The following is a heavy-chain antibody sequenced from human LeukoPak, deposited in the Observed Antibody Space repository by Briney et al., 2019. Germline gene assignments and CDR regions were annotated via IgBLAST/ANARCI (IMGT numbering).Heavy chain of an antibody. Sequence: GGSLRLSCAASGFIFSSYGMHWVRQAPGKGLEWVAFIRYDGRNKYYADSVKGRFTISRDNSKNTLYLQMNSLRAEDTAVYYCARNFDPWGQGTLVTVSS. CDR3: ARNFDP. J-gene: IGHJ5*02. CDR2: IRYDGRNK. D-gene: IGHD1-1*01. V-gene: IGHV3-30*02. CDR1: GFIFSSYG.